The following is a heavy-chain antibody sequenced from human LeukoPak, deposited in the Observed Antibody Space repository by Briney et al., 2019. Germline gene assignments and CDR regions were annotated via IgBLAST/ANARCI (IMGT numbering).Heavy chain of an antibody. CDR1: GFTFSSYS. Sequence: GGSLRLSCAASGFTFSSYSMNWVRQAPGKGLEWVAVISYDGSNKYYADSVKGRFTISRDNSKNTLYLQMNSLRAEDTAVYYCARGGRGVWGSLDYWGQGTLVTVSS. J-gene: IGHJ4*02. D-gene: IGHD3-16*01. CDR3: ARGGRGVWGSLDY. CDR2: ISYDGSNK. V-gene: IGHV3-30*03.